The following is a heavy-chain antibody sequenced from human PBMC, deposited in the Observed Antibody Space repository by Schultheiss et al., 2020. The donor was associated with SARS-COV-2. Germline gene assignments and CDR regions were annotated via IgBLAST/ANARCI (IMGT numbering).Heavy chain of an antibody. CDR3: ARHLRDSSGYYSDY. Sequence: GSLRLSCTVSGGSISSYYWSWIRQPPGKGLEWIGYIYYSGSTNYNPSLKSRVTISVDTSKNQFSLKLSSVTAADTAVYYCARHLRDSSGYYSDYWGQGTLVTVSS. D-gene: IGHD3-22*01. J-gene: IGHJ4*02. CDR1: GGSISSYY. V-gene: IGHV4-59*08. CDR2: IYYSGST.